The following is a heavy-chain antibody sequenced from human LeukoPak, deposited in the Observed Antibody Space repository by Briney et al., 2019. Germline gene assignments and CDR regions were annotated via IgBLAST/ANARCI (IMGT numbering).Heavy chain of an antibody. CDR3: ARGVTGHYDYVWGSYRYAPFDY. CDR1: GGSFSGYY. Sequence: PSETLSLTCAVYGGSFSGYYWSWIRQPPGKGLEWIGEINHSGSTNYNPSLESRVTISVDTSKNQFSLKLSSVTAADTAVYYCARGVTGHYDYVWGSYRYAPFDYWGQGTLVTVSS. D-gene: IGHD3-16*02. J-gene: IGHJ4*02. CDR2: INHSGST. V-gene: IGHV4-34*01.